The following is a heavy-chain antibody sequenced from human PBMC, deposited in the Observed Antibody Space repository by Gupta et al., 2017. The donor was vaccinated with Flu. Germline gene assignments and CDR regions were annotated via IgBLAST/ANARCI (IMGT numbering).Heavy chain of an antibody. D-gene: IGHD3-3*01. CDR1: GFTFDDYA. J-gene: IGHJ5*02. V-gene: IGHV3-9*01. CDR2: ISWNSGSI. CDR3: AKDSGGGAYYDFWSGYYTSGTNWFDP. Sequence: EVQLVESGGGLVQPGRSLRLSCAASGFTFDDYAMHWVRQAPRKGLEWVSGISWNSGSIGYADSVNGRFTISRDNAKNSLYLQMNSLRAEDTALYYCAKDSGGGAYYDFWSGYYTSGTNWFDPWGQGTLVTVSS.